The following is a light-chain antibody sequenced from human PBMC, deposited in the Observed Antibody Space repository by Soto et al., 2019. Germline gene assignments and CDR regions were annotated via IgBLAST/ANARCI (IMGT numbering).Light chain of an antibody. J-gene: IGLJ1*01. CDR1: SSDFGGYNY. CDR2: DVS. V-gene: IGLV2-14*01. CDR3: SSYTSSSTPNV. Sequence: QSVLTQPASVSVSPGQSITISCTGTSSDFGGYNYVSWYQQHPGKAPKLMIYDVSNRPSGVSNRFSGSKSGNTASLTISGLQAEDEADYYCSSYTSSSTPNVFGTGTKVTVL.